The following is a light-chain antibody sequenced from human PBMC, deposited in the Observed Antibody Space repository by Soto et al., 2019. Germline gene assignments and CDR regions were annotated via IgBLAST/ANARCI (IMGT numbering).Light chain of an antibody. V-gene: IGKV1-5*03. CDR3: QYYNNYCWT. CDR2: KTS. CDR1: QSISSW. J-gene: IGKJ1*01. Sequence: DIQLTQSPSTLYASVGDRVTIACRASQSISSWLAWYQQKPGKAPKFLIYKTSNLESGIPPRFSGSGSGTEFTLTISSLQPDDFATYYCQYYNNYCWTFGQGTKVEIK.